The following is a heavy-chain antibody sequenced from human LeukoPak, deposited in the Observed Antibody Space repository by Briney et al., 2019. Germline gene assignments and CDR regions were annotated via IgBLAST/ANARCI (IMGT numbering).Heavy chain of an antibody. D-gene: IGHD3-9*01. J-gene: IGHJ3*02. V-gene: IGHV4-34*01. Sequence: SETLSLTCAVYGGSFSGYYWSWIRQPPGKGLEWIGEISHSGSTNYNPSLKSRVTISVDTSKNQFSLKLSSVTAADTAVYYCASEGPRLRHFASVAAFDIWGQGTMVAVSS. CDR1: GGSFSGYY. CDR3: ASEGPRLRHFASVAAFDI. CDR2: ISHSGST.